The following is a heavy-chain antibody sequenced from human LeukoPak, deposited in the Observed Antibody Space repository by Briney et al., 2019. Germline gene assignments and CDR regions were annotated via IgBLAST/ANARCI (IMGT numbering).Heavy chain of an antibody. D-gene: IGHD2/OR15-2a*01. CDR3: ARADVYEFDY. V-gene: IGHV3-74*01. Sequence: GGSLRLSCAASGFTFSSYWMHWVRQAPGKGLVWVSRINRDGSSTSYADSVKGRFTISRDNAKNTLYLQMNSLRAEDTAVYYCARADVYEFDYWGQGTLVTVSS. J-gene: IGHJ4*02. CDR1: GFTFSSYW. CDR2: INRDGSST.